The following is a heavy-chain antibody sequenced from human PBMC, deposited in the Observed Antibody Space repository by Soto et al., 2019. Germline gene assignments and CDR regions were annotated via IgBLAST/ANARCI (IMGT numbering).Heavy chain of an antibody. Sequence: SETLSLTCTVSGGSISSYYWSWIRQPPGKGLEWIGYIYYSGSTNYNPSLKSRVTISVDTSKNQFSLKLSSVTAADTAVYYCARHPRYYYYYMDVWGKGTTVTVSS. CDR3: ARHPRYYYYYMDV. V-gene: IGHV4-59*08. CDR2: IYYSGST. J-gene: IGHJ6*03. CDR1: GGSISSYY.